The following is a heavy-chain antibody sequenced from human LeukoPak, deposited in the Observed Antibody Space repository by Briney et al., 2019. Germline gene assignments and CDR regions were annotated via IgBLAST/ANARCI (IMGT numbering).Heavy chain of an antibody. D-gene: IGHD3-22*01. CDR1: GFTFSIYA. CDR3: ARETDSSGLYYFDY. CDR2: ISYDGNNK. Sequence: PGGSLRLSCAASGFTFSIYAMDWVRQAPGKGLEWVALISYDGNNKYYADSVKGRFSISRDNSKNTLYLQMNSLRAEDTAVYYCARETDSSGLYYFDYWGQGTLVTVSS. V-gene: IGHV3-30-3*01. J-gene: IGHJ4*02.